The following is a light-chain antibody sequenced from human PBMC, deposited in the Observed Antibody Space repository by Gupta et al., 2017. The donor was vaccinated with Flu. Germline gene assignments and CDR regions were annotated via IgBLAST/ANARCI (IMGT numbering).Light chain of an antibody. V-gene: IGKV3-11*01. CDR1: QSVSTY. CDR3: QQRSNRPPYS. CDR2: DAT. J-gene: IGKJ2*03. Sequence: EIVLTQSPATLSLSPGERATLSCRASQSVSTYLAWYQQKPGQAPRLLIYDATSRATGIPARFRGSGSETDFTLTISSLEPGDSAIYYCQQRSNRPPYSFGQGTKLEI.